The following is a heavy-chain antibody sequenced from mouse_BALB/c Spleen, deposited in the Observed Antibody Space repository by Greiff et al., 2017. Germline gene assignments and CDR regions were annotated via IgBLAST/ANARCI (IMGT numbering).Heavy chain of an antibody. V-gene: IGHV5-4*02. Sequence: EVKVEESGGGLVKPGGSLKLSCAASGFTFSDYYMYWVRQTPEKRLEWVATISDGGSYTYYPDSVKGRFTISRDNAKNNLYLQMSSLKSEDTAMYYCAVYAMDYWGQGTSVTVSS. CDR3: AVYAMDY. CDR1: GFTFSDYY. J-gene: IGHJ4*01. CDR2: ISDGGSYT.